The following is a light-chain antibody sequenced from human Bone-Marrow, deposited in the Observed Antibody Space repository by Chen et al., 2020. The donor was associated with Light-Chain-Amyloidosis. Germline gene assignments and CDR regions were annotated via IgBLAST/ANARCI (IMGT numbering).Light chain of an antibody. V-gene: IGKV3-20*01. CDR2: GSS. CDR1: QTISSNY. Sequence: VFTQSPVTLSLSPGEGANLSCRASQTISSNYLTWYQQKFGQAPRLLIYGSSSRATGIPDRCTGSGSGTDFTLNINRLEPEDFAMYYCQQYGTSPLTFGGGTKVEIK. J-gene: IGKJ4*01. CDR3: QQYGTSPLT.